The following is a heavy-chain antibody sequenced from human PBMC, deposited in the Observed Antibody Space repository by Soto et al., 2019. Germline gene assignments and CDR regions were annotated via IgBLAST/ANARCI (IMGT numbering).Heavy chain of an antibody. CDR1: VFIFSSYD. CDR2: ILVDGRT. J-gene: IGHJ3*02. CDR3: AKATATGGGAFDI. V-gene: IGHV3-23*01. Sequence: GWALRLSCSASVFIFSSYDMSWCRQAPGKGLEWVSTILVDGRTFYVDSVKGRFTISRDSSQNTVYLQMNSLTAGDTALYYCAKATATGGGAFDICGQGTMVTVSS. D-gene: IGHD2-8*02.